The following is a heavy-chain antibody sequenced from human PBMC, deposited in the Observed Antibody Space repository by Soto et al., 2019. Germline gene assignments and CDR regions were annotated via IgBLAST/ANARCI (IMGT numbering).Heavy chain of an antibody. V-gene: IGHV1-18*01. CDR1: GYTFTSYG. CDR2: ISAYNGNT. J-gene: IGHJ5*02. Sequence: ASVKVSCKASGYTFTSYGISWVRQAPGQGLEWMGWISAYNGNTNYAQKLQGRVTMTTDTSTSTAYMELRSLRSDDTAVYYCARDKKSMVDNWFDPWGQGTLVTVSS. CDR3: ARDKKSMVDNWFDP. D-gene: IGHD3-10*01.